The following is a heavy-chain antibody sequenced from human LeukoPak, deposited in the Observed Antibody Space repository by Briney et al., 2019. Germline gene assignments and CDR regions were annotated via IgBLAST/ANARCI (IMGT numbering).Heavy chain of an antibody. J-gene: IGHJ4*02. CDR3: ARHASTHYFDS. V-gene: IGHV3-33*01. CDR2: IWFDGSGT. CDR1: GFAFSNYG. D-gene: IGHD2/OR15-2a*01. Sequence: GGSLRLSCVASGFAFSNYGMHWVRQAPGKGLEWVAIIWFDGSGTYYADSVKGRVTFSRDNSKNTLYLQMNSLRAEDTAMYYCARHASTHYFDSWGQGTLVTVSS.